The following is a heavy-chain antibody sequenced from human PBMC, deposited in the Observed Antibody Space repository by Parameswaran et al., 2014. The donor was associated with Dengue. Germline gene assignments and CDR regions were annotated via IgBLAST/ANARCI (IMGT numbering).Heavy chain of an antibody. J-gene: IGHJ4*02. CDR3: ARAYYYGSGSYQVPLDY. CDR2: IYPGDSDT. Sequence: VRQMPGKGLEWMGIIYPGDSDTRYSPSFQGQVTISADKSISTDYLQWSSLKASDTAMYYCARAYYYGSGSYQVPLDYWGQGTPGHRLL. V-gene: IGHV5-51*01. D-gene: IGHD3-10*01.